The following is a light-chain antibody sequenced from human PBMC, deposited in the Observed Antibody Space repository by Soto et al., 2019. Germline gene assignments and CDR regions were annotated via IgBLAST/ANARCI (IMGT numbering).Light chain of an antibody. J-gene: IGKJ1*01. Sequence: DIVMTQSPGTLSLSPGERATLSCRASQSISSNYLAWYQQKPGQSPRLLIYGASSRATGIPDRFSGRGSGTDFTLTISRLEPEDFAVYFCQQYGTSPRMFGQGTKVEIK. CDR1: QSISSNY. V-gene: IGKV3-20*01. CDR2: GAS. CDR3: QQYGTSPRM.